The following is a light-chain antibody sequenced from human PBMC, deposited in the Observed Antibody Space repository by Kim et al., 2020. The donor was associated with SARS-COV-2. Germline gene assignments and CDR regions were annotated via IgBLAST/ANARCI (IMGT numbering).Light chain of an antibody. V-gene: IGKV3-11*02. Sequence: LSLSPGERATRSCRTSQSVSSYLAWYQQKPGQAPRLLIYDASQRAPGIPARFSGGGYIREFTLTISSLEPEDSAVYYCQQRTTSLTFGGGTKVEI. J-gene: IGKJ4*01. CDR1: QSVSSY. CDR2: DAS. CDR3: QQRTTSLT.